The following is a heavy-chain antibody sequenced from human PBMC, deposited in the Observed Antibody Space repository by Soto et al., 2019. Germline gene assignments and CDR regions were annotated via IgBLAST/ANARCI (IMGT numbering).Heavy chain of an antibody. V-gene: IGHV3-23*01. CDR2: VSGSGSIT. Sequence: PGWSLRLSCAACVFIFDTYAMAWVRQSPGKGLECVSRVSGSGSITYDADTVRGRFTISRDNSKNTLYLQMNRLRAEDTALYSCAKRHTAGGWYADDAFDIWAQGTMVTVSS. D-gene: IGHD6-19*01. CDR3: AKRHTAGGWYADDAFDI. J-gene: IGHJ3*02. CDR1: VFIFDTYA.